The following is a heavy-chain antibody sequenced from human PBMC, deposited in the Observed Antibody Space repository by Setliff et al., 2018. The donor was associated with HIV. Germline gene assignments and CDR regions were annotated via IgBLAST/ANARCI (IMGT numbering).Heavy chain of an antibody. CDR3: AKQPGGHSFFDL. J-gene: IGHJ4*02. Sequence: SETLSLTCTVSGDFRNIQWWTWMRQSPGLGLQWIGSIHHSGSTYYDPSLKNRVTLSVDTSNNQVSLTLTSVTAADTAVYYCAKQPGGHSFFDLWGQGILVTVAS. CDR1: GDFRNIQW. CDR2: IHHSGST. V-gene: IGHV4-59*11. D-gene: IGHD1-1*01.